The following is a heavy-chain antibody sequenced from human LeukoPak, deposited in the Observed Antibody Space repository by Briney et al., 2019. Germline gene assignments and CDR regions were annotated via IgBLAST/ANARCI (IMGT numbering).Heavy chain of an antibody. CDR2: IGGSGTST. J-gene: IGHJ4*02. V-gene: IGHV3-23*01. Sequence: GGSLRLSCAASGFTFSSYGIHWVRQAPGKGLEWVSCIGGSGTSTYYADSVKGRFTISRDNSKNTLYLQMNSLRAEDTAVYYCARRLRRNYFDYWGQGTLVTVSS. CDR3: ARRLRRNYFDY. CDR1: GFTFSSYG. D-gene: IGHD4-17*01.